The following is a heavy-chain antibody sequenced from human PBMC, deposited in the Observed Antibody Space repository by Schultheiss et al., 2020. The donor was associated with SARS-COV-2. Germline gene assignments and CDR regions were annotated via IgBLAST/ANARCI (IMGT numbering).Heavy chain of an antibody. CDR1: GFTFSSYE. V-gene: IGHV3-48*03. CDR3: AKKDYDFWSGYIE. J-gene: IGHJ4*02. CDR2: ISSSGSTI. D-gene: IGHD3-3*01. Sequence: GESLKISCAASGFTFSSYEMNWVRQAPGKGLEWVSYISSSGSTIYYADSVKGRFTISRDNSKNTLYLQMNSLRAEDTAVYYCAKKDYDFWSGYIEWGQGTLVTVSS.